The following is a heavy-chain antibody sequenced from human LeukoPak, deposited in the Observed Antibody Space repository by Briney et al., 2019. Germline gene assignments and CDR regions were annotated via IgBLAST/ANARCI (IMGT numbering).Heavy chain of an antibody. V-gene: IGHV3-43*02. CDR1: GLVFDAYA. J-gene: IGHJ4*02. CDR2: ISRVGDTT. CDR3: AKQSKFCTGGSCYSSYFDL. Sequence: GGSLRLSCAASGLVFDAYAMHWVRQGPGKGLEWVSLISRVGDTTYYADSVRGRFTTSRDNSKNSLYLQMNSLRTDDTALYYCAKQSKFCTGGSCYSSYFDLWGQGALVTVSS. D-gene: IGHD2-15*01.